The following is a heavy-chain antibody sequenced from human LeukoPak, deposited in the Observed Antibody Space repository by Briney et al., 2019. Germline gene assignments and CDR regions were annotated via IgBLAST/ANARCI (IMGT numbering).Heavy chain of an antibody. V-gene: IGHV3-33*01. D-gene: IGHD2-15*01. CDR3: ARGLLHMDV. CDR2: IWYDGSNK. Sequence: GGSLRLSCAASGFTFSSYGMHWVRQAPGKGLEWVAVIWYDGSNKYYTDSVKGRFTISRDNSKNTLYLQMNSLRAEDTAVYYCARGLLHMDVWGQGTTVTVSS. CDR1: GFTFSSYG. J-gene: IGHJ6*02.